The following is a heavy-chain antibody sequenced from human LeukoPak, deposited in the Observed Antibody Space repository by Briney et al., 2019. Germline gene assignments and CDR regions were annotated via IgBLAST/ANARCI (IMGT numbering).Heavy chain of an antibody. Sequence: RSQTLSLTCTLSAGSTSSQYSTWIRQPPRKGLGWSGFIYYRVTTSYNTSLQSRVLISVDTSETYFSLKLTSVTAADTAVYYCARLLDNDSSGDPDTFDMWGQGTMVTVSS. CDR2: IYYRVTT. D-gene: IGHD3-22*01. CDR1: AGSTSSQY. CDR3: ARLLDNDSSGDPDTFDM. V-gene: IGHV4-59*11. J-gene: IGHJ3*02.